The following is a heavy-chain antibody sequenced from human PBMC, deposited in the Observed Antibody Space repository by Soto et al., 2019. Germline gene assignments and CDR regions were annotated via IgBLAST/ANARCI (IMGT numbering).Heavy chain of an antibody. D-gene: IGHD2-2*01. CDR3: AKSGLGYCSSTSCAHSGIKRRYYYYYYMDV. CDR2: ISGSGGST. CDR1: GFTFSSYA. Sequence: GGSLRLSCAASGFTFSSYAMSWVRQAPGKGLEWVSAISGSGGSTYYADSVKGRFTISRDNSKNTLYLQMNSLRAEDTAVYYCAKSGLGYCSSTSCAHSGIKRRYYYYYYMDVWGKGTTVTVSS. J-gene: IGHJ6*03. V-gene: IGHV3-23*01.